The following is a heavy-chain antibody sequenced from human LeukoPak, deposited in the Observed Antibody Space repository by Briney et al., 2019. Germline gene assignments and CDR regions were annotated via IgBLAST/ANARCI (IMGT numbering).Heavy chain of an antibody. CDR2: INWGSNHI. J-gene: IGHJ4*02. CDR1: GFTLRSYS. CDR3: AKDQRWESPHYLDS. V-gene: IGHV3-21*06. D-gene: IGHD1-26*01. Sequence: GGSLRLSCAASGFTLRSYSMSWVRQAPGKGLEWVSSINWGSNHIYYADAVQGRFTISRDNAKNSLYLQMNSLRVEDTAIYYCAKDQRWESPHYLDSWGQGTLVTVSS.